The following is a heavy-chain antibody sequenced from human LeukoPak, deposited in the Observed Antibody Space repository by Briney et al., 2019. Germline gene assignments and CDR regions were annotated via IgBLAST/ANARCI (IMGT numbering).Heavy chain of an antibody. CDR2: IKNDGSEK. Sequence: PGGSLRLSCVASGFIFSNYWVSWVRQAPGKALEWVASIKNDGSEKNYVDSVEGRFTISRDNAKNSLYLHMSSLTAEDTAVYYCAKGVYIYGNLFDYWGQGTLVTVSS. V-gene: IGHV3-7*01. CDR3: AKGVYIYGNLFDY. J-gene: IGHJ4*02. D-gene: IGHD3-3*02. CDR1: GFIFSNYW.